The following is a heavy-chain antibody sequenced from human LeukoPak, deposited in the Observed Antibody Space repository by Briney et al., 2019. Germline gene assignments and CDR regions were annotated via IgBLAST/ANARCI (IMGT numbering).Heavy chain of an antibody. J-gene: IGHJ4*02. Sequence: ASVKVSCKASGYTFTSYYMHWVRQAPGQGLEWMGIINPSGGSTSYAQKFQGRVTMTRDMSTSTVYMELSSLRSEDTAVYYCARALDDCSSTSCHYYFDYWGQGALVTVSS. V-gene: IGHV1-46*01. CDR3: ARALDDCSSTSCHYYFDY. CDR1: GYTFTSYY. D-gene: IGHD2-2*01. CDR2: INPSGGST.